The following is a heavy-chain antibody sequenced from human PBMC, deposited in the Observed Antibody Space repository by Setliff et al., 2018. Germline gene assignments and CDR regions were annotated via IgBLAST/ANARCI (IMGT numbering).Heavy chain of an antibody. V-gene: IGHV4-4*07. Sequence: LSLTCTVSGDSISNYYWNWIRQPTGKGLEWIGRIYVTESTKYNPSLKSRVTLSIDTSKNQFSLKLSSVTAADAALYYCAASRAYTGAVEEWFLPKTFDFWGQGSPVTVSS. CDR1: GDSISNYY. D-gene: IGHD3-10*01. CDR3: AASRAYTGAVEEWFLPKTFDF. CDR2: IYVTEST. J-gene: IGHJ4*02.